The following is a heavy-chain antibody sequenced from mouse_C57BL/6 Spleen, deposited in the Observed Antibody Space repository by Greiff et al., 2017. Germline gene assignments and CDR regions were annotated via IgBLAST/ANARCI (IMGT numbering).Heavy chain of an antibody. Sequence: EVQLVESGGGLVQPGGSLKLSCAASGFTFSDYGMAWVRQAPRKGPEWVAFISNLAYSIYYADTVTGRFTISRENAQNTLYLEMSSLRSEDTAMYYCARQELLHYAMDYWGQGTSVTVAA. CDR2: ISNLAYSI. D-gene: IGHD1-1*01. J-gene: IGHJ4*01. CDR1: GFTFSDYG. CDR3: ARQELLHYAMDY. V-gene: IGHV5-15*01.